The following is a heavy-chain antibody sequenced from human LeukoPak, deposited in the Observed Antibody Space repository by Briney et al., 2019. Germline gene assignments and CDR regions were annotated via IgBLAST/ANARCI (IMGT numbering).Heavy chain of an antibody. V-gene: IGHV1-18*01. CDR3: ARERGSTSSSWFDP. Sequence: ASVKVSCKASGYTFTSYGISWVRQAPGQGLEWMGWISAYNGNTNYAQKLQGRVTMTPDTSTSTAYMELRSLRSDDTAVYYCARERGSTSSSWFDPWGQGTLVTVSS. CDR2: ISAYNGNT. D-gene: IGHD2-2*01. J-gene: IGHJ5*02. CDR1: GYTFTSYG.